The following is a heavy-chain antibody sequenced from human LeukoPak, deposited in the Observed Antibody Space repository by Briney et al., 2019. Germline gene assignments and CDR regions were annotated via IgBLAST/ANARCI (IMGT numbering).Heavy chain of an antibody. CDR3: ARGYCSGGSCSDAFDI. V-gene: IGHV1-2*02. D-gene: IGHD2-15*01. Sequence: ASVKVPCKASGYTFTSYGISWVRQAPGQGLEWMGWINPNSGGTNYAQKFQGRVTMTRDTSISTAYMELSRLRSDDTAVYYCARGYCSGGSCSDAFDIWGQGTMVTVSS. J-gene: IGHJ3*02. CDR2: INPNSGGT. CDR1: GYTFTSYG.